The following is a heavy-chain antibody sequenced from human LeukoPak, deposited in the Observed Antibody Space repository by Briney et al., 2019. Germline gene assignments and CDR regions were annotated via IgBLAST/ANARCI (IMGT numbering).Heavy chain of an antibody. V-gene: IGHV3-21*01. CDR3: SRDRLGGLDL. D-gene: IGHD5-12*01. Sequence: PGGSLRLSCAASGFDFSTYAINWVRQAPGKGLEWVSSISTMSNYIFYGDSVKGRFTISRDNAKNSVYLQMNSLRPEDTAVYYCSRDRLGGLDLWGQGTLVTVSS. J-gene: IGHJ5*02. CDR2: ISTMSNYI. CDR1: GFDFSTYA.